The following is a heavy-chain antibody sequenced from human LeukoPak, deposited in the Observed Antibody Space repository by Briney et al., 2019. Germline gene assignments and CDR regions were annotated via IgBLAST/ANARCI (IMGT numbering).Heavy chain of an antibody. V-gene: IGHV4-61*01. D-gene: IGHD1-14*01. J-gene: IGHJ4*02. Sequence: SETLSLTCTVSGGSVSSGPYYWSWIRQPPGKGLEWIGYIYYSGSTNYNPSLKNRVTISADTSKNQFSLKLSPVTAADTAVYYCARTDLTEDSEYWGLGTLVTVSS. CDR2: IYYSGST. CDR1: GGSVSSGPYY. CDR3: ARTDLTEDSEY.